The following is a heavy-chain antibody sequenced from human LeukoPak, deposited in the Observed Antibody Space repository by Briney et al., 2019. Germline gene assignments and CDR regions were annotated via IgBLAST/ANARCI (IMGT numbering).Heavy chain of an antibody. D-gene: IGHD3-10*01. CDR1: GVSNSSGGYY. Sequence: SETLSLTCTVSGVSNSSGGYYWRWLRQHPGKGLEWIGYIYYSGSTYYNPSLKSRVTISVDTSKNQFSLKLSSVTAADTAVYYCARVLQGAWFDPWGQGTLVTVSS. J-gene: IGHJ5*02. V-gene: IGHV4-31*03. CDR3: ARVLQGAWFDP. CDR2: IYYSGST.